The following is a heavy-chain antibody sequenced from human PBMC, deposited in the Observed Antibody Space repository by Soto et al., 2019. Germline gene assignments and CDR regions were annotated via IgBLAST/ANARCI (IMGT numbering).Heavy chain of an antibody. CDR1: GYTFTSYG. D-gene: IGHD3-16*01. Sequence: QVQLVQSGAEVKKPGASVKVSCKASGYTFTSYGISWVRQAPGQGLEWMGGINPYNGNTNYAQKLQGRGTMTTDTAPNTAYMELRSLRSDDTAVYYCARDWFGIDYWGQGTRVTVSS. V-gene: IGHV1-18*01. CDR3: ARDWFGIDY. J-gene: IGHJ4*02. CDR2: INPYNGNT.